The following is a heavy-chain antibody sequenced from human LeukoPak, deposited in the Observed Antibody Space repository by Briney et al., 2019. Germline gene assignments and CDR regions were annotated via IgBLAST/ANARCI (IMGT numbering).Heavy chain of an antibody. Sequence: ASVKVSCKASGGTFSSYAISWVRQAPGQGLEWMGGIIPIFGTANYAQRFQGRVTITADESTSTAYMELSSLRSEDTAVYYCAREDTATFDYWGQGTLVTVSS. D-gene: IGHD5-18*01. CDR3: AREDTATFDY. J-gene: IGHJ4*02. V-gene: IGHV1-69*13. CDR1: GGTFSSYA. CDR2: IIPIFGTA.